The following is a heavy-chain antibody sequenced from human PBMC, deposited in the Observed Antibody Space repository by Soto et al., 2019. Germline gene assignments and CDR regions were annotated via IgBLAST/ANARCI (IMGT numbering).Heavy chain of an antibody. CDR2: INHRGST. Sequence: PSETLSLTCAVYGGSFSGYYWGWIRQSPGKGREWIGEINHRGSTNYHPSLKSRVTTSVETSKNQFSLRLTSVTAADTAVYYCARDGGSGSFERKSYYYGMDVWGQGTTVTVSS. J-gene: IGHJ6*02. D-gene: IGHD3-10*01. V-gene: IGHV4-34*01. CDR3: ARDGGSGSFERKSYYYGMDV. CDR1: GGSFSGYY.